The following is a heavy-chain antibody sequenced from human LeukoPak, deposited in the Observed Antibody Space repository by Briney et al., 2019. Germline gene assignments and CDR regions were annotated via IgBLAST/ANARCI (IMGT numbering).Heavy chain of an antibody. CDR2: IKTDGSEK. Sequence: HPGGSLRLSCEGSGFTFSNYWMSWVRQAPGKGLEWVANIKTDGSEKYYVDSVKGRFTISRDNAENSLSLQMNSLRDEDTAVYYCARLLGEATIFEYWGQGTLVTVSS. CDR3: ARLLGEATIFEY. V-gene: IGHV3-7*01. CDR1: GFTFSNYW. D-gene: IGHD3-16*01. J-gene: IGHJ4*02.